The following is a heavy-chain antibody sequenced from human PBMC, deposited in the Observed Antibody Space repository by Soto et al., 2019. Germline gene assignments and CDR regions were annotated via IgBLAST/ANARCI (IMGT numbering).Heavy chain of an antibody. CDR1: GGTFSSYA. CDR3: ARDRRIGSSSSFDY. Sequence: QVQLVQSGAEVKKPGSSVKVSCKASGGTFSSYAISWVRQAPGQGLEWMGGIIPIFGTANYAQKFQGRVTIPADESTSTDYIELSSLRSEDTAVYYCARDRRIGSSSSFDYWGQGTLVTVSS. CDR2: IIPIFGTA. V-gene: IGHV1-69*01. D-gene: IGHD6-6*01. J-gene: IGHJ4*02.